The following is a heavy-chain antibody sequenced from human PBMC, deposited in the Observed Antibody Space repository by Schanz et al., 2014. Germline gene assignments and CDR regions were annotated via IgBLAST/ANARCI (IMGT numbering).Heavy chain of an antibody. V-gene: IGHV3-23*01. CDR3: ARPRFDYGEVDY. D-gene: IGHD4-17*01. J-gene: IGHJ4*02. CDR1: GFTFSSYA. Sequence: EVQLLESGGGLVQPGGSLRLSCAASGFTFSSYAMSWVRQAPGKGLEWVSGISGSGGSTYYADSVKGRFTISRDNSKTTLSLQMNSLRAEDTAVYYCARPRFDYGEVDYWGQGTLVTVSS. CDR2: ISGSGGST.